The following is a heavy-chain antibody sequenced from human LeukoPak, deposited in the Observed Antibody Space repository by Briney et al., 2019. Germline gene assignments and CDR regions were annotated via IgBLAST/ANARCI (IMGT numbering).Heavy chain of an antibody. V-gene: IGHV4-59*01. J-gene: IGHJ3*02. D-gene: IGHD3-22*01. CDR3: ARGGYYYEQAFDI. CDR1: GGSISSYY. CDR2: IYYSGST. Sequence: SETLSLTCTVSGGSISSYYWSWIRQPPGKGLEWIGYIYYSGSTNYNPSLKSRVTISVDTSKNQFSLKLSSVTAADTAVYYCARGGYYYEQAFDIWGQGTMVTVSS.